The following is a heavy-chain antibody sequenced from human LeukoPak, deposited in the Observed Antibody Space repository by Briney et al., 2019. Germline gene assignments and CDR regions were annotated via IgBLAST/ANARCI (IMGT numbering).Heavy chain of an antibody. CDR2: IYHSGST. D-gene: IGHD2-2*01. Sequence: ETLSLTCTVSGYSISSGYYWGWIRQPPGKGLEWIGSIYHSGSTYYNPSLKSRVTISVDTSKNQFSLKLSSVTAADTAVYYCAGSEDIVVVPAATWFDPWGQGTLVTVSS. J-gene: IGHJ5*02. V-gene: IGHV4-38-2*02. CDR1: GYSISSGYY. CDR3: AGSEDIVVVPAATWFDP.